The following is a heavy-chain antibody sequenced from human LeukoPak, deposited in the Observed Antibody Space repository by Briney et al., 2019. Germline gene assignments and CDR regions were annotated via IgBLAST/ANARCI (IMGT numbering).Heavy chain of an antibody. CDR3: ARDSPSGSYDY. Sequence: SETLSLTCTVSGVSISSYYWSWIRQPPGKGLEWIGYIYYSGSTNYNPSLKSRVTISVDTSKNQFSLKLSSVTAADTAVYYCARDSPSGSYDYWGQGTLVTVSS. CDR1: GVSISSYY. D-gene: IGHD1-26*01. CDR2: IYYSGST. V-gene: IGHV4-59*01. J-gene: IGHJ4*02.